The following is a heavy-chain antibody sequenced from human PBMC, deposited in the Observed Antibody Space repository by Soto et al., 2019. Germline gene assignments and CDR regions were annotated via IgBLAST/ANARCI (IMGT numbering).Heavy chain of an antibody. J-gene: IGHJ4*02. D-gene: IGHD2-15*01. Sequence: EVQLLESGGGLVQPGGSLRLSCAASGFTFSSYAMSWVRQAPGKGVEWVSAISGSGGSTYYADSVKGRFTISRDNSKNTLYLQMNSLRAEDTAVYYCAKMEDIVVVVAANLFDYWGQGTLVTVSS. CDR3: AKMEDIVVVVAANLFDY. CDR2: ISGSGGST. V-gene: IGHV3-23*01. CDR1: GFTFSSYA.